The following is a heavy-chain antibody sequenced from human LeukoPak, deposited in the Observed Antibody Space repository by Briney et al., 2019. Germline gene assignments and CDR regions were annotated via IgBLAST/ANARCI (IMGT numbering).Heavy chain of an antibody. D-gene: IGHD5-18*01. J-gene: IGHJ6*02. CDR2: INAGNGNT. Sequence: ASVKVPCKASGYTFTSYAMRWVRQAPGQRLEWMGWINAGNGNTKYSQKFQGRVTITRDTSASTAYMELSSLRSEDTAVYYCARGDPWIQLWLAYGMDVWGQGTTVTVSS. CDR3: ARGDPWIQLWLAYGMDV. V-gene: IGHV1-3*01. CDR1: GYTFTSYA.